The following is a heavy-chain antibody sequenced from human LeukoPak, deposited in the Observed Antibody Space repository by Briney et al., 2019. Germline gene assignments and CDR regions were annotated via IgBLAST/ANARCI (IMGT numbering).Heavy chain of an antibody. CDR1: GGSISSGSYY. CDR3: ARGSAGATVATVWFDP. J-gene: IGHJ5*02. CDR2: IYTSGST. Sequence: SETLSLTCTVSGGSISSGSYYWSWIRQPAGKGLEWIGRIYTSGSTKYNPSLKSRVTISVDTSKNQFSLNLSPVTAADTAVYYCARGSAGATVATVWFDPWGQGTLVTVSS. D-gene: IGHD4-11*01. V-gene: IGHV4-61*02.